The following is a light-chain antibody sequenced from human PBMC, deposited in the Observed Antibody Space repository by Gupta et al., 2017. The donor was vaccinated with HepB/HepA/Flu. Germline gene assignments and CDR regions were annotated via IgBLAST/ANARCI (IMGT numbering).Light chain of an antibody. J-gene: IGKJ2*02. CDR3: HQYNVDPCT. CDR2: KAS. CDR1: QTARIW. Sequence: IQLPQSPSTLSASVGARVTITCRASQTARIWLAWYQQKPGKAPKVLIQKASSLKSGVPARFSGSGSGTEFTLTITSLQADDVATYYCHQYNVDPCTFGQGTKVEIK. V-gene: IGKV1-5*03.